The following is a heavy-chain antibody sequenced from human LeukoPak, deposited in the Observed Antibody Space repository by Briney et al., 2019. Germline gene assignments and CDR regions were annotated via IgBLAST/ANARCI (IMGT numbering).Heavy chain of an antibody. Sequence: SETLSLTCTVSGGSISSSSYYWGWIRQPPGKGLEWIGSIYYSGSTNYNPSLKSRVTISVDTSKNQFSLKLSSVTAADTAVYYCARGGGYSYYYYMDVWGKGTTVTVSS. CDR3: ARGGGYSYYYYMDV. CDR2: IYYSGST. CDR1: GGSISSSSYY. V-gene: IGHV4-39*07. J-gene: IGHJ6*03. D-gene: IGHD5-18*01.